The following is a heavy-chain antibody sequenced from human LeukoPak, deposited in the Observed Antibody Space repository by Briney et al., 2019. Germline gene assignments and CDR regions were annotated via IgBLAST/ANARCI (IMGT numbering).Heavy chain of an antibody. CDR3: ARSGSGYYHTSDH. Sequence: SETLSLNCAVYGGSFSGYYWTWIRQPPGKGLEWLGQIYHSGSPNYNPSLKSRVTLSLDTPMSQFSLNLGSVTAADTAVYNCARSGSGYYHTSDHWGQGTLVTVSS. D-gene: IGHD3-22*01. CDR1: GGSFSGYY. J-gene: IGHJ4*02. V-gene: IGHV4-34*01. CDR2: IYHSGSP.